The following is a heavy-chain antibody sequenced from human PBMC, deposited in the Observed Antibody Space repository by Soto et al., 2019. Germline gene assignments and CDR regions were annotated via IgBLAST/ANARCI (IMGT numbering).Heavy chain of an antibody. CDR3: ARDRRGSYYYYYGMDV. V-gene: IGHV1-2*04. D-gene: IGHD1-26*01. CDR1: GYTFTGYY. Sequence: ASVKVSCKASGYTFTGYYMHWVRQAPGQGLEWMGWINPNSGGTNYAQKFQGWVTMTSDTSISTAYMELSRLRSDDTAVYYCARDRRGSYYYYYGMDVGGQGTRV. J-gene: IGHJ6*02. CDR2: INPNSGGT.